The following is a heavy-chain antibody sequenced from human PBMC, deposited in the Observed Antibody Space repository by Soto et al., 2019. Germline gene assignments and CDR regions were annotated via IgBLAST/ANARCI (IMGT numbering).Heavy chain of an antibody. V-gene: IGHV1-2*04. J-gene: IGHJ6*02. CDR1: GYSLTELS. CDR3: ARDRGYYYDSSGYSDRVYYYYGMDV. CDR2: FDPNGGDT. Sequence: ASVKVSCKVSGYSLTELSMHWVRQAPGKGLEWMGGFDPNGGDTNFAQKFQGWVTMTRDTSISTAYMELSRLRSDDTAVYYCARDRGYYYDSSGYSDRVYYYYGMDVWGQGTTVTVSS. D-gene: IGHD3-22*01.